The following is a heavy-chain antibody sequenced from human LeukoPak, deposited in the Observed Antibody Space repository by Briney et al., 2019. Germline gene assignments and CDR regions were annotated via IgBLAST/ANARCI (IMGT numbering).Heavy chain of an antibody. CDR2: ITPIFGTA. CDR1: GGTFSRFT. J-gene: IGHJ4*02. Sequence: ASVKVSCKASGGTFSRFTISWVRQAPGQGFEWMGGITPIFGTANFAQKFQGRVSITADGSTSTAFMELSSLRSEDTAVYYCAREWGLESSGYYYAYWGQGTLVTVSS. V-gene: IGHV1-69*13. CDR3: AREWGLESSGYYYAY. D-gene: IGHD3-22*01.